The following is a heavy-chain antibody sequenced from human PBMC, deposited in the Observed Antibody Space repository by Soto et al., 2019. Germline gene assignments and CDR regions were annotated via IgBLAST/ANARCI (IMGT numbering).Heavy chain of an antibody. CDR3: ASSSGDLDVYGMDI. J-gene: IGHJ6*02. D-gene: IGHD3-10*01. CDR1: GFTFSSHS. V-gene: IGHV3-30-3*01. CDR2: ISYDGSNK. Sequence: LXLSCARSGFTFSSHSMHWVRQAPGKGLEWVAVISYDGSNKYYADSVKGRFTISRDNSKNTLYLQMNNLRAEDTAIYYCASSSGDLDVYGMDIWGPGTTVTVSS.